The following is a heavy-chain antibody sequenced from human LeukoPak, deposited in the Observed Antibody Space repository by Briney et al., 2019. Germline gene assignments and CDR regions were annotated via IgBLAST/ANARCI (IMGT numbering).Heavy chain of an antibody. D-gene: IGHD2-2*01. J-gene: IGHJ4*02. CDR2: IYYNGST. CDR3: ARGQRLEYCSSTSCRSDYFDY. Sequence: PSETLSLTCTVSGGSISIYYWTWIRQPPGKGLEWIGYIYYNGSTNYNPSLKSRVTISVDTSKNQFSLKLSSVTAADTALYYCARGQRLEYCSSTSCRSDYFDYWGQGTLVTVSS. V-gene: IGHV4-59*01. CDR1: GGSISIYY.